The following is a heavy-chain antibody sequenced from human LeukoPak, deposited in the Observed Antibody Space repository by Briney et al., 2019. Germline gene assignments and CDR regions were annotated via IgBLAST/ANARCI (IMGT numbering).Heavy chain of an antibody. Sequence: SETLSLTCTVSGGSISSYYWSWIRQPAGKGVEWIGRIYTSGSTNYNPSLKSRVTMSVDTSKNQFSLKLSSVTAADTAVYCCARDRYYYDSSGYYYFDYWGQGTLVTVSS. CDR3: ARDRYYYDSSGYYYFDY. CDR2: IYTSGST. V-gene: IGHV4-4*07. J-gene: IGHJ4*02. D-gene: IGHD3-22*01. CDR1: GGSISSYY.